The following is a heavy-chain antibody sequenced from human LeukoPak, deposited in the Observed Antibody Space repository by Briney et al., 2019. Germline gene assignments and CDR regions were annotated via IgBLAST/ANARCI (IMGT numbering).Heavy chain of an antibody. CDR2: INPSGGST. Sequence: ASVKVSCKASGYTFTSYYMHWARQAPGQGLEWMGIINPSGGSTSYAQKFQGRVTMTRDTSTSTVYMELSSLRSEDTAVYYCARDNMDRGVIRFGAFDIWGQGTMVTVSS. CDR3: ARDNMDRGVIRFGAFDI. D-gene: IGHD3-10*01. J-gene: IGHJ3*02. V-gene: IGHV1-46*01. CDR1: GYTFTSYY.